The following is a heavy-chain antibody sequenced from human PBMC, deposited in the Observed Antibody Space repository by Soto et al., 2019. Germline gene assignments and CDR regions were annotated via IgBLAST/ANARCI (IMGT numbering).Heavy chain of an antibody. CDR3: AREAAVGPIDN. CDR2: INPSGGST. V-gene: IGHV1-46*01. D-gene: IGHD6-13*01. CDR1: GYSFTSYY. Sequence: QVQLVQSGAEVKKPGASVKLSCKASGYSFTSYYIDWVRQAPGQGLEWIGMINPSGGSTEYAQKFQGRVTMTRDTSTSTVYLELSGLTFEESAVYFCAREAAVGPIDNWGQGTLVTVSS. J-gene: IGHJ4*02.